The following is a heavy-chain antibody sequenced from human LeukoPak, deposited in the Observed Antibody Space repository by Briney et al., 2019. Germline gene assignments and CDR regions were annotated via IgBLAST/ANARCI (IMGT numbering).Heavy chain of an antibody. CDR2: IYSGGST. CDR3: ARVDYYDSTGQGGGFDY. Sequence: GGSLRLSCAASGFTVSSNYMSWVRQALGKGLEWVSVIYSGGSTYYADSVKGRFTISRDNSKNTLYLQMNSLRAEDTAVYYCARVDYYDSTGQGGGFDYWGQGTLVTVSS. V-gene: IGHV3-53*01. CDR1: GFTVSSNY. D-gene: IGHD3-22*01. J-gene: IGHJ4*02.